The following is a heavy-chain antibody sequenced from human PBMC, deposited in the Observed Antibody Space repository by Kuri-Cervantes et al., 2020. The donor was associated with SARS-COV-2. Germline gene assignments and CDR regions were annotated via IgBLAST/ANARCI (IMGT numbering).Heavy chain of an antibody. V-gene: IGHV3-21*01. J-gene: IGHJ3*02. CDR3: ARAVDCSSTSCYERVYAFDI. D-gene: IGHD2-2*01. Sequence: GESLKISCAASGFTFSSYSMNWVRQAPGKGLEWVSSISSSSSYIYYADSVKGRFTISRDNAKNSLYLQMNSLRAEDTAVYYCARAVDCSSTSCYERVYAFDIWGQGTRVTVSS. CDR1: GFTFSSYS. CDR2: ISSSSSYI.